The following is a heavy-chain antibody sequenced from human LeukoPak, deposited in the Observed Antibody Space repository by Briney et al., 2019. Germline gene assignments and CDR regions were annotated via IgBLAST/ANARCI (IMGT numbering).Heavy chain of an antibody. Sequence: GGSLRLSCAASGFTFSSYAMLWVRQAPGKGLEWVAVISYDGSNKYYADSAKGRFTISRDNSKNTLYLQMNSLRAEDTAVYYCAKDLRWYGGFDYWGQGTLVTVSS. J-gene: IGHJ4*02. CDR3: AKDLRWYGGFDY. D-gene: IGHD6-13*01. CDR2: ISYDGSNK. V-gene: IGHV3-30*18. CDR1: GFTFSSYA.